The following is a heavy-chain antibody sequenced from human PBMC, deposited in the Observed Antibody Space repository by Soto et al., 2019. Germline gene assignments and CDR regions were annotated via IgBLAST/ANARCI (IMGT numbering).Heavy chain of an antibody. Sequence: QITLKESGPTLVKPTQTLTLTCTFSGFSLSTSGMNVGWIRQPPGKALEWLALIYWNDDKRYSPSLKSRLTITKDTSKNQVVLTMTNMDPVDTATYYCARRGAARRLWYFDLWGRGTLVTVSS. V-gene: IGHV2-5*01. D-gene: IGHD6-6*01. CDR2: IYWNDDK. CDR3: ARRGAARRLWYFDL. CDR1: GFSLSTSGMN. J-gene: IGHJ2*01.